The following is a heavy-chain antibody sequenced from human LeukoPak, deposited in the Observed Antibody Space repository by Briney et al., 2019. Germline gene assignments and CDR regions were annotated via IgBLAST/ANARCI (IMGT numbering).Heavy chain of an antibody. CDR2: IYYSGST. V-gene: IGHV4-39*01. J-gene: IGHJ4*02. CDR3: ASLLLGTLHFDY. CDR1: GGSISSSSYY. Sequence: SEALSLTCTVSGGSISSSSYYWGWIRQPPGKGLEWIGSIYYSGSTYYNPSLKSRVTISVDTSKNQFSLKLSSVTAADTAVYYCASLLLGTLHFDYWGQGTLVTVSS. D-gene: IGHD7-27*01.